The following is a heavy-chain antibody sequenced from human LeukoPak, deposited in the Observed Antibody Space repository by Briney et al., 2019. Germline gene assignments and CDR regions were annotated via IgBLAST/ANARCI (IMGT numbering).Heavy chain of an antibody. CDR3: ARARYGSSGYYPILDY. Sequence: GGSLRLSRAASGFTFSSYWMSWVRQAPGKGLEWVANIKQDGSEKYYVDSVKGRFTISRDNAKNSLYLQMNSLRAEDTAVYYCARARYGSSGYYPILDYWGQGTLVTVSS. CDR2: IKQDGSEK. CDR1: GFTFSSYW. J-gene: IGHJ4*02. D-gene: IGHD3-22*01. V-gene: IGHV3-7*01.